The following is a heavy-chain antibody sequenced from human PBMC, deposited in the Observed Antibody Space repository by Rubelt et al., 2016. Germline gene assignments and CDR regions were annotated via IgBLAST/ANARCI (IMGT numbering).Heavy chain of an antibody. D-gene: IGHD2-8*01. J-gene: IGHJ4*02. V-gene: IGHV1-24*01. CDR2: FDPEDGET. Sequence: QAPGKGLEWMGGFDPEDGETIYAQKFQGRVTMTEDTSTDTAYMELSSLRSEDTAVYYCAAGVDYYFDYWGQGTLVTVSS. CDR3: AAGVDYYFDY.